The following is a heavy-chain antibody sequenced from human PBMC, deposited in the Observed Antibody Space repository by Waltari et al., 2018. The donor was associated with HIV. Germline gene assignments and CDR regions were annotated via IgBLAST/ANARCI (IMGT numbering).Heavy chain of an antibody. CDR2: IRTKTDGGTT. CDR3: SRQHDSSGYYTRGLFYFDY. D-gene: IGHD3-22*01. V-gene: IGHV3-49*04. Sequence: EVQLVESGGTLVQPGRSLGLSCSSSGFTFGDVALLWARQAPGKGLEWVGLIRTKTDGGTTEYAASVKGRFTISRDDSRSIAYLQMNSLKTADTAVYFCSRQHDSSGYYTRGLFYFDYWGQGNLVTVSS. CDR1: GFTFGDVA. J-gene: IGHJ4*02.